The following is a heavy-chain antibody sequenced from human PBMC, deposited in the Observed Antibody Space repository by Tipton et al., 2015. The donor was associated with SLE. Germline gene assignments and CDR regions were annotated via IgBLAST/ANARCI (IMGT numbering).Heavy chain of an antibody. CDR2: IHHSGRT. CDR1: GSSIDGGYH. CDR3: ARRWDTSTWDY. Sequence: TLSLTCIVSGSSIDGGYHWGWIRQPPGKGLEWIANIHHSGRTYYNPSLKSRVTISIDTSKNQFSLKLSSVTAADTAFYYCARRWDTSTWDYWGQGTLVSVSS. J-gene: IGHJ4*02. D-gene: IGHD6-13*01. V-gene: IGHV4-38-2*02.